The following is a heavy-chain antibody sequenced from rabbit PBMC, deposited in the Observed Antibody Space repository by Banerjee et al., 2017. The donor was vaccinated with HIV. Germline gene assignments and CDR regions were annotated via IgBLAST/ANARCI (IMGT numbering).Heavy chain of an antibody. V-gene: IGHV1S7*01. D-gene: IGHD8-1*01. CDR3: VRAGVYAGSSSYTGFDFNL. CDR1: GFIFSSYS. CDR2: IGPVFGST. Sequence: QSLEESRGGLVQPGGSLKLSCKASGFIFSSYSMSWVRQAPGKGLEWIGYIGPVFGSTYYASWVNGRFTISSHNAQNTLYLQLNSLTASDTATYFCVRAGVYAGSSSYTGFDFNLWGPGTLVTV. J-gene: IGHJ4*01.